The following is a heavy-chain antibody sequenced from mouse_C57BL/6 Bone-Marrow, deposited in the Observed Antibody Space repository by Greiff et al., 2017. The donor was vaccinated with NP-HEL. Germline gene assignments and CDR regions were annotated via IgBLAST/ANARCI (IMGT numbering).Heavy chain of an antibody. V-gene: IGHV1-66*01. CDR3: ARLVITTVVDWYFDV. CDR1: GYSFTSYY. D-gene: IGHD1-1*01. CDR2: IYPGSGNT. Sequence: VQLQQSGPELVKPGASVKISCKASGYSFTSYYIHWVKQRPGQGLEWIGWIYPGSGNTKYNEKFKGKATLTADTSSSTAYMQLSSLTSEDSAVYYCARLVITTVVDWYFDVWGTGTTVTVSS. J-gene: IGHJ1*03.